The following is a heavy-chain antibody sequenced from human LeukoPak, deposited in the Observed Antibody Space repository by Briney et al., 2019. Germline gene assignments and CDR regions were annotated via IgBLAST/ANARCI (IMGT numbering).Heavy chain of an antibody. CDR2: ISWNSGSI. D-gene: IGHD2-15*01. CDR1: GFTFDDYA. CDR3: AKDRLVGPSGGAFDI. J-gene: IGHJ3*02. Sequence: GGSLRLSCAASGFTFDDYAMPWVRQAPGKGLEWVSGISWNSGSIGYADSVKGRFTISRDNAKNSLYLQMNGLRAEDTALYYCAKDRLVGPSGGAFDIWGQGTMVTVSS. V-gene: IGHV3-9*01.